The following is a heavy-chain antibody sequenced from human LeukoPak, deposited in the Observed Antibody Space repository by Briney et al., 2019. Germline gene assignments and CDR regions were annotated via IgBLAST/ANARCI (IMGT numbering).Heavy chain of an antibody. CDR1: GFTFSSYG. CDR3: AKDSGGRYTSQRRGAFDI. J-gene: IGHJ3*02. Sequence: GGSLRLSCAASGFTFSSYGMHWVRQAPGKGLEWVAVISYDGSNKYYADSVKGRFTISRDNSKNTLYLQMNSLRAEDTAVYYCAKDSGGRYTSQRRGAFDIWGQGTMVTVSS. V-gene: IGHV3-30*18. D-gene: IGHD1-26*01. CDR2: ISYDGSNK.